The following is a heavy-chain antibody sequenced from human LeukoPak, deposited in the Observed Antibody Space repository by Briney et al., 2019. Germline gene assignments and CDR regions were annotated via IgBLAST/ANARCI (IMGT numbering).Heavy chain of an antibody. J-gene: IGHJ5*02. V-gene: IGHV3-48*01. CDR1: GFIFSDYS. Sequence: GSLRLSCAASGFIFSDYSMNWVRQAPGKGLEWVSYISGGGSAIYYADSVKGRFTISRDNAKNSLYLQMNSLRAEDTAVYYCARLEFDPWGQGTLVTVSS. CDR3: ARLEFDP. CDR2: ISGGGSAI.